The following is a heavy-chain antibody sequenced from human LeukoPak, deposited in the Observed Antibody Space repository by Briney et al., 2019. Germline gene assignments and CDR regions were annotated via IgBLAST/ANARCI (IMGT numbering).Heavy chain of an antibody. Sequence: GGSLRLSCAASGFTFTNYGMSWVRQAPGKGLEWVSSISGSGGSTYYADSVKGRFTISRGNSKNTLYLQMNSLRAEDTAVYYCAKDSLVDTAMVNYWGQGTLVTVSS. V-gene: IGHV3-23*01. J-gene: IGHJ4*02. CDR1: GFTFTNYG. CDR2: ISGSGGST. D-gene: IGHD5-18*01. CDR3: AKDSLVDTAMVNY.